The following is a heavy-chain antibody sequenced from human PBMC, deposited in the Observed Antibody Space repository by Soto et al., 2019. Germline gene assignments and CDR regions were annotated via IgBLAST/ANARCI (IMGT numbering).Heavy chain of an antibody. CDR2: IVVGSGNT. V-gene: IGHV1-58*02. D-gene: IGHD1-26*01. CDR3: AREGEMPYYDYRLDD. J-gene: IGHJ6*02. CDR1: GFTFTSSA. Sequence: SVKVSCKASGFTFTSSAMQWVRQARGQRLEWIGWIVVGSGNTNYAQKFQERVTITRDMSTSTAYMELRSLRSEDTAVYYCAREGEMPYYDYRLDDWGQGTTVTVSS.